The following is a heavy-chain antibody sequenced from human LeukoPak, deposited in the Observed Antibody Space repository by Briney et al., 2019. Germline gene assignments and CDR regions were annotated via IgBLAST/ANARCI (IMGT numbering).Heavy chain of an antibody. Sequence: GASVKVSCKASGYTFTSYDINWVRQATGQGLEWMGWMNPNSGNTGYAQKFQGRVTMTRNTSISTAYMELSSLRSEDTAVYYCARALSYDFWSAYYVDYWGQGTLVTVSS. V-gene: IGHV1-8*01. D-gene: IGHD3-3*01. CDR1: GYTFTSYD. CDR3: ARALSYDFWSAYYVDY. J-gene: IGHJ4*02. CDR2: MNPNSGNT.